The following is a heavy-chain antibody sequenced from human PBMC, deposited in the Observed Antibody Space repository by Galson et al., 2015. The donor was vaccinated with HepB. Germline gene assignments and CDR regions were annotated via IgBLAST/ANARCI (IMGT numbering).Heavy chain of an antibody. CDR2: IRSKAYGGTT. D-gene: IGHD6-19*01. CDR3: TRGVAVAGTERKFALPRTARYFDY. V-gene: IGHV3-49*03. Sequence: SLRLSCAASGFTFGDYAMSWFRQAPGKGLEWVGFIRSKAYGGTTEYAASVKGRFTISRDDSKSIAYLQMNSLKTEDTAVYYCTRGVAVAGTERKFALPRTARYFDYWGQGTLVTVFS. J-gene: IGHJ4*02. CDR1: GFTFGDYA.